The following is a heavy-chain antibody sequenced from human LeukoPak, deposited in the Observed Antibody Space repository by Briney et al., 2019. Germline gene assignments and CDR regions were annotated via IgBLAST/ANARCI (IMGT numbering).Heavy chain of an antibody. CDR1: GGSFSGYY. D-gene: IGHD3-22*01. CDR2: INHSGSA. V-gene: IGHV4-34*01. J-gene: IGHJ4*02. CDR3: ARGGTDSSDYYWGFYYFDY. Sequence: SETLSLTCAVYGGSFSGYYWTWLRQIPGKGLEWIGQINHSGSATYSPSLKSRLSISVATSTDQFSLELSSVTAADTAVYYCARGGTDSSDYYWGFYYFDYWGRGNLVTVSS.